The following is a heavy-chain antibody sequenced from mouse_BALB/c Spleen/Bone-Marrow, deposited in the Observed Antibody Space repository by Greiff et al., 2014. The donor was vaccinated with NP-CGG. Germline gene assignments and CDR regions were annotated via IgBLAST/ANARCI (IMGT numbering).Heavy chain of an antibody. CDR1: GYAFTNYL. CDR2: INPGSGGT. Sequence: QVHVKQSGAELVRPGTSVKVSCKASGYAFTNYLIEWVKQRPGQGLEWIGVINPGSGGTNYNEKFKGKAALTADKSSSTAYMQLSSLISDGSAVYFCARWDYAMDYWGQGTSVTVSS. J-gene: IGHJ4*01. CDR3: ARWDYAMDY. V-gene: IGHV1-54*01.